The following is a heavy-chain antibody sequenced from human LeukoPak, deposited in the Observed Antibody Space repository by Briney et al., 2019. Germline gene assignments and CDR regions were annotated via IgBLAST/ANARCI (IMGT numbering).Heavy chain of an antibody. J-gene: IGHJ3*02. V-gene: IGHV3-21*01. CDR1: GFTFSSYS. CDR3: ARSTRRQNDAFDI. CDR2: ISERSSYI. Sequence: GSLRLSCAASGFTFSSYSVNWVRQAPGKGLEWVSSISERSSYIYYADSMKGRFTISRDNAKNSLYLQMNSLRAEDTAVYYCARSTRRQNDAFDIWGQGTVVTVFS.